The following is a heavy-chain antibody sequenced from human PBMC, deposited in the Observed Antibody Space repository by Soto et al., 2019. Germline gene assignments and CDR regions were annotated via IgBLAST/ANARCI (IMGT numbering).Heavy chain of an antibody. CDR1: GFTFRSYW. V-gene: IGHV3-23*01. CDR3: AKDFRPGLIVPTKSGFDP. D-gene: IGHD2-15*01. Sequence: GSLRLSCAAPGFTFRSYWMDWVRQVPGKGLEWVSTTSNGGNTEFAESVRGRFTVFRDNSKNTIYLQMSSLRAEDSAIYFCAKDFRPGLIVPTKSGFDPWGQGTPVTVSS. J-gene: IGHJ5*02. CDR2: TSNGGNT.